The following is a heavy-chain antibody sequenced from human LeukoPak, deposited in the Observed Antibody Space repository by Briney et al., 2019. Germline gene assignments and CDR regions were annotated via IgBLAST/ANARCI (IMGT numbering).Heavy chain of an antibody. CDR1: GFTFSNYW. V-gene: IGHV3-7*01. J-gene: IGHJ4*02. D-gene: IGHD2-2*01. Sequence: TGGSLRLSCAASGFTFSNYWMSWVRQAPGTGREWVANINQDGSTTYYVDSVKGRFTISRDNAKNSLYLQMSSLRAEDTAVYYCARNPAKVVPAVYWGQGTLVTVSS. CDR3: ARNPAKVVPAVY. CDR2: INQDGSTT.